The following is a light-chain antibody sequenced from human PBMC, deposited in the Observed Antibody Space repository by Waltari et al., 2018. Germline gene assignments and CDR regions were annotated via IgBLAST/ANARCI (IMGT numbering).Light chain of an antibody. CDR2: MAS. CDR3: QQYSSFST. V-gene: IGKV1-5*03. CDR1: QSVGTW. Sequence: DIQMTQSPSTLSASVGDRVTISCRASQSVGTWLAWYQQKPGKDPKRLIYMASSLDSGVPSRFSGSGSRTDFTLTISSLQPDDFATYSCQQYSSFSTFGQGTKV. J-gene: IGKJ2*01.